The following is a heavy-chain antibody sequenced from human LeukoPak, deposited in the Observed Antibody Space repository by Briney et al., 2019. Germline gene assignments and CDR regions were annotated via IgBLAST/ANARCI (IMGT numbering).Heavy chain of an antibody. J-gene: IGHJ4*02. CDR1: GGSISSSNW. CDR2: IYYSGST. V-gene: IGHV4-61*01. CDR3: ARGDRRSIAVAGIFDY. D-gene: IGHD6-19*01. Sequence: SGTLSLTCAVSGGSISSSNWWSWIRQPPGKGLEWIGYIYYSGSTNYNPSLKSRVTISVDTSKNQFSLKLSSVTAADTAVYYCARGDRRSIAVAGIFDYWGQGTLVTVSS.